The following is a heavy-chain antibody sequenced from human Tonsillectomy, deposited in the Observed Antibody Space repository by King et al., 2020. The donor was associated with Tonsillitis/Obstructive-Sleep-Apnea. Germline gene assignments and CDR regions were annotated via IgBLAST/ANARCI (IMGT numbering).Heavy chain of an antibody. Sequence: QLVQSGAEVKKPGESLKISCKGSGYIFTNYWIGWVRQMPGKGLEWMGIIYPGDSDTRYNPSFQGQVTISADKSISTAYLQWSSLKASDTAMYYCARRQGSYGSGSYYNSFDSGGQGTLVTVSS. CDR3: ARRQGSYGSGSYYNSFDS. V-gene: IGHV5-51*01. CDR1: GYIFTNYW. CDR2: IYPGDSDT. J-gene: IGHJ5*01. D-gene: IGHD3-10*01.